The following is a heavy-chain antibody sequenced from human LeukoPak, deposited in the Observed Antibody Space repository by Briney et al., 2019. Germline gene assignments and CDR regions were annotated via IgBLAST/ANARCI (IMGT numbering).Heavy chain of an antibody. V-gene: IGHV3-30-3*01. CDR3: ARDGSSWSRWGYFDY. CDR1: GFTFSSYA. J-gene: IGHJ4*02. D-gene: IGHD6-13*01. CDR2: ISYDGSNK. Sequence: PGGSLRLPCAASGFTFSSYAMHWVRQAPGKGLEWVAVISYDGSNKYYADSVKGRFTISRDNSKNTLYLQMNSLRAEDTAVYYCARDGSSWSRWGYFDYWSQGTLVTVSS.